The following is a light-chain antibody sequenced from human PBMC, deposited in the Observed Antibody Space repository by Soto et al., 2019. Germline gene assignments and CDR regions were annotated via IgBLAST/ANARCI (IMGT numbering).Light chain of an antibody. CDR3: KQSSAFPLT. Sequence: DIQMTQSPYSLSASVGDRVTITCRASQGINNWLAWYQQKPGKAPELLIYAVSYLQSGVPSRFSGSGSGTDFTLTISSLQPEDFATYFCKQSSAFPLTFGGGTKV. CDR2: AVS. V-gene: IGKV1-12*01. CDR1: QGINNW. J-gene: IGKJ4*01.